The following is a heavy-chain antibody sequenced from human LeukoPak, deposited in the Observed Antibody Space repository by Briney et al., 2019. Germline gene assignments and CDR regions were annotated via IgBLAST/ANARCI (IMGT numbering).Heavy chain of an antibody. V-gene: IGHV3-21*01. Sequence: GGSLRLSCAASGFTFSSYSMNWVRQAPGKGLEWVSSISSSSSYIYYADSVKGRFTISRDNAKNSLYLQMNSLRAEDTAVYYCARAPKGNGFYCTNGVCHFDYWGQGTLGTVSS. J-gene: IGHJ4*02. CDR1: GFTFSSYS. CDR2: ISSSSSYI. CDR3: ARAPKGNGFYCTNGVCHFDY. D-gene: IGHD2-8*01.